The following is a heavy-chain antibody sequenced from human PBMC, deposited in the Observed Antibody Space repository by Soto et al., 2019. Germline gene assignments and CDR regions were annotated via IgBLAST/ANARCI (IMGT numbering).Heavy chain of an antibody. D-gene: IGHD2-15*01. Sequence: NAWMNWVRQAPGKGLEWVGRIKSKTDGGTTDYAAPVKGRFTISRDDSKNTPYLQMDSLKTEDTAVYYCTTDIAPYCSGGSCYSLDYWGQGTLVTVSS. V-gene: IGHV3-15*07. CDR1: NAW. CDR3: TTDIAPYCSGGSCYSLDY. J-gene: IGHJ4*02. CDR2: IKSKTDGGTT.